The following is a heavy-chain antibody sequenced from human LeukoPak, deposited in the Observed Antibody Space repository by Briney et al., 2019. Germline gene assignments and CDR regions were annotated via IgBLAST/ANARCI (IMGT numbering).Heavy chain of an antibody. J-gene: IGHJ4*02. CDR2: IHCSGST. V-gene: IGHV4-39*07. CDR1: GDSISSSTYY. Sequence: SETLSLTCTVSGDSISSSTYYWGWIRQSPGKGLEWIGSIHCSGSTYYNPSLKSRVTISVDTSKNQFSLKLSSVTAADTAVYYCARLTSSGWYFDYWGQGTLVTVSS. D-gene: IGHD6-19*01. CDR3: ARLTSSGWYFDY.